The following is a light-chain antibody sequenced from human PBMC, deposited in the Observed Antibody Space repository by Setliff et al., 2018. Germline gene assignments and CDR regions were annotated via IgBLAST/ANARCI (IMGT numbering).Light chain of an antibody. Sequence: DIQMTQSPSSLSASVGDRVTITCRASQGITNYLAWYQQQPGKVPKSLIYAASILQSWAPSRFSGSGSGTDFTLTIPNLQPEDVATYYCQKYNSAPLTFGGGTKVDIK. CDR2: AAS. CDR1: QGITNY. CDR3: QKYNSAPLT. J-gene: IGKJ4*01. V-gene: IGKV1-27*01.